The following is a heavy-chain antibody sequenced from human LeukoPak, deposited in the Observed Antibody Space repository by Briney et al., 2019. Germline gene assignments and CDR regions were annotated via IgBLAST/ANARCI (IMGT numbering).Heavy chain of an antibody. CDR2: ISSSGSTI. J-gene: IGHJ3*02. D-gene: IGHD1-1*01. CDR3: ARDPLHWNDGVDDSFDI. V-gene: IGHV3-11*04. CDR1: GFTFSDYY. Sequence: GSLRLSCAASGFTFSDYYMSWIRRAPGKGLEWVSYISSSGSTIYYADSVKGRFTISRDNAKNSLYLQMNSLRVEDTAVYYCARDPLHWNDGVDDSFDIWGQGTMVTVSS.